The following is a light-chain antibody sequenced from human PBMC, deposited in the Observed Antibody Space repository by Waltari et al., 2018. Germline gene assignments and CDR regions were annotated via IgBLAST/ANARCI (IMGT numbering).Light chain of an antibody. V-gene: IGLV2-23*02. Sequence: QSALTQPASVSGSPGQSITISCTGTSSDVGFYNLVSWYQQHPDKAPKLMVYEVIERPSGVSNLFSGSKSGNPASLTTSGPQAEDEADYYCCSYAGRNIWVFGGGTNLAVL. J-gene: IGLJ3*02. CDR2: EVI. CDR1: SSDVGFYNL. CDR3: CSYAGRNIWV.